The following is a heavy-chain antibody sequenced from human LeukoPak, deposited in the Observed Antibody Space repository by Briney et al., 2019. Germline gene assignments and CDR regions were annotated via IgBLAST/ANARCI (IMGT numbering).Heavy chain of an antibody. D-gene: IGHD6-6*01. CDR3: ARDRDSSSSWRFGWTRYYYMDV. CDR2: ISAYNGNT. V-gene: IGHV1-18*01. J-gene: IGHJ6*03. Sequence: GASVRVSCKASGYTFTSYGISWVRQAPGQGLEWMGWISAYNGNTNYAQKLQGRVTITTDTSTSTAYMELRSLRSDDTAVYYCARDRDSSSSWRFGWTRYYYMDVWGKGTTVTVSS. CDR1: GYTFTSYG.